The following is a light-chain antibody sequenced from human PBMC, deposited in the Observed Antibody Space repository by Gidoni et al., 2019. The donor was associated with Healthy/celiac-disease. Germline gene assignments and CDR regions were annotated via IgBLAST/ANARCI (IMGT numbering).Light chain of an antibody. CDR1: QSISSY. V-gene: IGKV1-39*01. CDR3: QHSYSTPYT. CDR2: AAS. J-gene: IGKJ2*01. Sequence: DIHITQSPSSLSASVGDRVTITCRASQSISSYLNWYQQKPGKATKLMIYAASSLQSGVPSRFSGSGSGKDFTLTISSLQPEDFATYYCQHSYSTPYTFGQGTKLEIK.